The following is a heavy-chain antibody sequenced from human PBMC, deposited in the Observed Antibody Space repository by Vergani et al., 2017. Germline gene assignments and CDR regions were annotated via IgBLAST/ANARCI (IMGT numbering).Heavy chain of an antibody. CDR3: TTVLRFFDWSLD. CDR1: GFTVSSNY. J-gene: IGHJ4*02. V-gene: IGHV3-15*01. Sequence: EVQLVESGGGLVQPGGSLRLSCAASGFTVSSNYMSWVRQAPGKGLEWVGRIKSKTDGGTTDYAAPVKGRFTISRDDSKNTLYLQMNSLKTEDTAVYYCTTVLRFFDWSLDWGQGTLVTVSS. D-gene: IGHD3-9*01. CDR2: IKSKTDGGTT.